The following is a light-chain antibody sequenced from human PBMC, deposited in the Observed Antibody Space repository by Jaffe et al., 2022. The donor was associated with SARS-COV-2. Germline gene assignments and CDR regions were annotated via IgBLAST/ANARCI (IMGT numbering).Light chain of an antibody. CDR3: QQYNSWPPFS. Sequence: EIVMTQSPATLSVSPGERVTLSCRASQSVSSNLAWFQQKPGQAPRLLMYGASIRATGFPARFSGSGSGTEFTLTISSLQSEDFAIYYCQQYNSWPPFSFGPGTKVDIK. J-gene: IGKJ3*01. CDR1: QSVSSN. V-gene: IGKV3-15*01. CDR2: GAS.